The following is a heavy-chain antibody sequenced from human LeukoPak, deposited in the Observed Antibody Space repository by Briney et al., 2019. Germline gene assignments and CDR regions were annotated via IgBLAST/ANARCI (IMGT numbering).Heavy chain of an antibody. CDR2: ISYDGSNA. J-gene: IGHJ4*02. D-gene: IGHD6-19*01. CDR3: AKSNSGWYVPPSD. Sequence: GRPLRLTRPVAGFAFSDYGMHWVRPAPCKGLEWVAVISYDGSNAYYADSVKGRFTISRDNSKNTLYLQMNSLRAEDTAVYYCAKSNSGWYVPPSDWGQGTLVTVSS. CDR1: GFAFSDYG. V-gene: IGHV3-30*18.